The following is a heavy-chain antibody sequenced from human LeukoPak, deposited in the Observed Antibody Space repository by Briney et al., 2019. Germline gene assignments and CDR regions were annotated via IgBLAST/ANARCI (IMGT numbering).Heavy chain of an antibody. V-gene: IGHV5-51*01. D-gene: IGHD2-2*01. CDR2: IYPGDSDT. CDR1: GYSFTSYW. Sequence: GESLKISCKGSGYSFTSYWIGWVRQMPGKGLEWMGIIYPGDSDTRYSPSFQGQVTISADKSIGTAYLQWSSLKTSDTAMYYCARLPDIVVVPAAYGAFDIWAKGQWSPSLQ. J-gene: IGHJ3*02. CDR3: ARLPDIVVVPAAYGAFDI.